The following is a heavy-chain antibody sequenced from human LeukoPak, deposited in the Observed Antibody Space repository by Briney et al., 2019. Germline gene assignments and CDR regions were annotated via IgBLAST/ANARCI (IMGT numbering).Heavy chain of an antibody. CDR1: GFTFSSYE. J-gene: IGHJ6*02. CDR2: ISSSGGTI. Sequence: GGSLRLSCAASGFTFSSYEMNWARQAPGKGLEWVSYISSSGGTIYYADSVKGRFTISRDNAKNSLYLQMNSLRAEDTAVYYCARGDYGDDFYYYGMDVWGQGTTVTVSS. V-gene: IGHV3-48*03. CDR3: ARGDYGDDFYYYGMDV. D-gene: IGHD4-17*01.